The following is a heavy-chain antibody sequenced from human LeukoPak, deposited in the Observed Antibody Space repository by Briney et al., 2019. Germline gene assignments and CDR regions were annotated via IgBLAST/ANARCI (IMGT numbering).Heavy chain of an antibody. CDR1: GFIFSSYW. CDR3: ARDVTFQLLGYHDAFDI. D-gene: IGHD2-2*01. J-gene: IGHJ3*02. Sequence: PGGSLRLSCAASGFIFSSYWMSWVRQAPGKGLEWVANIKQDGSEKYYVDSVKGRFTISRDNAKNSLYLQMNSLRAEDTAVYYCARDVTFQLLGYHDAFDIWGQGTMVTVSS. V-gene: IGHV3-7*01. CDR2: IKQDGSEK.